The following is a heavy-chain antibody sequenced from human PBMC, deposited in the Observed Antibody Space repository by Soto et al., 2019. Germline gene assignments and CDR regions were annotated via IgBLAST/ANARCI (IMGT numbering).Heavy chain of an antibody. V-gene: IGHV3-11*01. J-gene: IGHJ3*02. CDR3: ARAAGYQLLCNAFDI. CDR2: ISSSGSTI. Sequence: GGSLRLSCAASGFTFSDYYMSWIRQAPGKGLEWVSYISSSGSTIYYADSVKGRFTISRDNAKNSLYLQMNSLRAEDTAVYYCARAAGYQLLCNAFDIWGQGTMVTVSS. CDR1: GFTFSDYY. D-gene: IGHD2-2*01.